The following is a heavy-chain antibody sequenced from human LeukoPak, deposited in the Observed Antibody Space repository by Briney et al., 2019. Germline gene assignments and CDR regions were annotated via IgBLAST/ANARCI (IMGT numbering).Heavy chain of an antibody. CDR3: ARAAGPHTAMVL. CDR1: GFTFSDYY. V-gene: IGHV3-11*06. J-gene: IGHJ4*02. CDR2: ISSSSSYT. D-gene: IGHD5-18*01. Sequence: PGGSLRLPCAASGFTFSDYYMSWIRQAPGKGLEWVSYISSSSSYTNYADSVKGRFTISRDNAKNSLYLQMNSLRAEDTAVYYCARAAGPHTAMVLWGQGTLVTVSS.